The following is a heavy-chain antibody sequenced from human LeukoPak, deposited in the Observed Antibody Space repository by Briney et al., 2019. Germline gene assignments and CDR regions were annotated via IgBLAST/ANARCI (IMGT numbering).Heavy chain of an antibody. CDR3: ARLHPGIEVAGPVDY. Sequence: SETLSPTCTVSSGSISSYYWSWIRQPPGKGLEWIGYIYYSGSTNYNPSLKSRVTISVDTSKNQFSLKLSSVTAADTAVYYCARLHPGIEVAGPVDYWGQGTLVTVSS. J-gene: IGHJ4*02. CDR2: IYYSGST. V-gene: IGHV4-59*08. D-gene: IGHD6-19*01. CDR1: SGSISSYY.